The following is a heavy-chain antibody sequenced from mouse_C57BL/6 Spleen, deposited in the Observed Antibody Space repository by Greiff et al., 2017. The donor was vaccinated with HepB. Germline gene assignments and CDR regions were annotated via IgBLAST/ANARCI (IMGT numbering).Heavy chain of an antibody. CDR2: ISRGSSTI. Sequence: EVQLQQSGGGLVKPGGSLKLSCAASGFTFSDYGMHWVRQAPEKGLEWVAYISRGSSTIYYADTVKGRFTLSRDNAKNTLFLQMTSLRSEDTTMYYGARDYYPYTEYIDVWGTGTTGTVSS. D-gene: IGHD1-1*01. CDR1: GFTFSDYG. J-gene: IGHJ1*03. CDR3: ARDYYPYTEYIDV. V-gene: IGHV5-17*01.